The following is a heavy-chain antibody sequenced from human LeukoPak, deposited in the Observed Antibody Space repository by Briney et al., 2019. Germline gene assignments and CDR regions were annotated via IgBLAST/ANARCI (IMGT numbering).Heavy chain of an antibody. J-gene: IGHJ4*02. V-gene: IGHV3-21*04. CDR3: ARSITMVRGVPLPYYFDY. D-gene: IGHD3-10*01. Sequence: GGSLRLSCAASGFTFSSYEMNWVRQAPGKGLEWVSSISSSSSYIYYADSVKGRFTISRDNAKNSLYLQMNSLRAEDTAVYYCARSITMVRGVPLPYYFDYWGQGTLVTVSS. CDR2: ISSSSSYI. CDR1: GFTFSSYE.